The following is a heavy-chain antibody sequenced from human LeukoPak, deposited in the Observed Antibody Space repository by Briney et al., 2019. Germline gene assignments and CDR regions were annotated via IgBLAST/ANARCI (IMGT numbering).Heavy chain of an antibody. Sequence: AAVTVSCKVSGYTLTELSMHWVRQAPGKGGEGRGGFDPEDGETIYAQKFQGRVTMTEETSTDTDYMELSSLRSEDTAVYYCATSSRVIIPFDYWGQGTLVTVSS. CDR1: GYTLTELS. CDR2: FDPEDGET. J-gene: IGHJ4*02. CDR3: ATSSRVIIPFDY. V-gene: IGHV1-24*01. D-gene: IGHD3-3*01.